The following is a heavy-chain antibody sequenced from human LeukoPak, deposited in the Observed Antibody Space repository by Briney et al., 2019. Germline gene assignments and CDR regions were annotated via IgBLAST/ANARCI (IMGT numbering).Heavy chain of an antibody. CDR2: ISGSGGST. Sequence: GESLRLSCAASGFTFSSYAMSWVRQAPGKGLEWVSAISGSGGSTYYADSVKGRFTISRDNSKNTLYLQMNSLRAEDTAVYYCAKSYYDSSGYSFDYWGQGTLVTVSS. J-gene: IGHJ4*02. V-gene: IGHV3-23*01. CDR1: GFTFSSYA. D-gene: IGHD3-22*01. CDR3: AKSYYDSSGYSFDY.